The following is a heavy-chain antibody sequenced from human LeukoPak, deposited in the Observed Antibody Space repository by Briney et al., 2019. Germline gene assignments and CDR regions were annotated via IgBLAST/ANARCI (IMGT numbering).Heavy chain of an antibody. J-gene: IGHJ6*02. D-gene: IGHD2-21*01. CDR1: EFTFSSYW. V-gene: IGHV3-7*01. CDR2: IKQDGSEK. CDR3: ARYCGGDCYGMDV. Sequence: PGGSLRLSCTASEFTFSSYWMSWVRQAPGKGLEWVANIKQDGSEKDYVDSVKGRFIISRDNAKNSLYLQMNNLRAEDTAVYYCARYCGGDCYGMDVWGQGTTVTVSS.